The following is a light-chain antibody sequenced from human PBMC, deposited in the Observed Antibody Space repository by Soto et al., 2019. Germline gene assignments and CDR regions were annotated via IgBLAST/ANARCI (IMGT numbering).Light chain of an antibody. Sequence: EIAMTLSPSTLSESPGARAALSCRASQSVGSNLAWYQQKPGQAPRLLIYGASTRVTGIPARFSGSGSGTEFALKNCSLQSEDSAVYLWQEYESCWMVGQGTKVDIK. J-gene: IGKJ1*01. CDR1: QSVGSN. CDR3: QEYESCWM. V-gene: IGKV3-15*01. CDR2: GAS.